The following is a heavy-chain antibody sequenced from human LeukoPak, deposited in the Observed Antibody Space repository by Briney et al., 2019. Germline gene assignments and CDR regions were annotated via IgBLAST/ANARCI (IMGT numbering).Heavy chain of an antibody. CDR3: AKDGGYSYGSYYFDY. CDR1: GFTFSSYA. V-gene: IGHV3-23*01. Sequence: QTGGSLRLSCAASGFTFSSYAMSWVRQAPGKGLEWVSLISDSGGSTYYADSVKGRFTISRDKSKNTLYLQMNSLRAEDTAVYYCAKDGGYSYGSYYFDYWGQGTLVTVSS. D-gene: IGHD5-18*01. CDR2: ISDSGGST. J-gene: IGHJ4*02.